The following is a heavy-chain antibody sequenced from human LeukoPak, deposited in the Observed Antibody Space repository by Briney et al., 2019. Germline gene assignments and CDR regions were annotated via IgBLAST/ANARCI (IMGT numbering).Heavy chain of an antibody. CDR2: ISGSGGST. CDR1: GFTFSSYA. J-gene: IGHJ4*02. D-gene: IGHD3-3*01. Sequence: GGSLRLSCAASGFTFSSYAMSWVRQAPGKGLEWVSAISGSGGSTYYADSVKGRFTISRDNSKNTLYLQMNSLRAEDTAVYYCAKVGGALRFLGWLRTNYFDYWGQGTLVTVSS. V-gene: IGHV3-23*01. CDR3: AKVGGALRFLGWLRTNYFDY.